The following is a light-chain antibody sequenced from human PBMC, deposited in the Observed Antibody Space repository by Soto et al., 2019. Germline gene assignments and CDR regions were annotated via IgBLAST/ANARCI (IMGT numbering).Light chain of an antibody. CDR3: QQSYSSPMYT. CDR2: AVS. Sequence: IQMTQSPSSLSASVGDRVTIACRASQSISTYLNWYQQTPGKAPKLLIYAVSNLQNGVPSRFSGSGSGREFTLTISSLQPEDFATYYCQQSYSSPMYTFGQGTNLEIK. CDR1: QSISTY. V-gene: IGKV1-39*01. J-gene: IGKJ2*01.